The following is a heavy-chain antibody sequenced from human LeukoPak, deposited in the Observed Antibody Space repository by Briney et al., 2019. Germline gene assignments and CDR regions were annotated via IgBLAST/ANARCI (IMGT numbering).Heavy chain of an antibody. V-gene: IGHV4-34*01. J-gene: IGHJ4*02. Sequence: SETLSLTCAVYGRSFSGYHWSWIRQPPGKGLEWIGEINHSGSTNYNPSLKSRVTISVDTSKNQFSLKLSSVTAADTAVYYCARVGLYSSSWLTAMYYFDYWGQGTLVTVSS. CDR1: GRSFSGYH. D-gene: IGHD6-13*01. CDR2: INHSGST. CDR3: ARVGLYSSSWLTAMYYFDY.